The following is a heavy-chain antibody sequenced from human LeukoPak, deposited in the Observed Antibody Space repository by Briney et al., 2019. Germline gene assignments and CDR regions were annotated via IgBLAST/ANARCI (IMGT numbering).Heavy chain of an antibody. V-gene: IGHV1-2*02. CDR1: GYTLTGYY. D-gene: IGHD6-19*01. CDR2: IKPNSGGT. Sequence: ASVKVSCKASGYTLTGYYMHWVGQAPGQGLEWMGWIKPNSGGTNYAQKFQGRVTMTRDTSISTAYMELSRLRSDDTAVYYCATVNSGYSSGWFDYWGQGTLVTVSS. CDR3: ATVNSGYSSGWFDY. J-gene: IGHJ4*02.